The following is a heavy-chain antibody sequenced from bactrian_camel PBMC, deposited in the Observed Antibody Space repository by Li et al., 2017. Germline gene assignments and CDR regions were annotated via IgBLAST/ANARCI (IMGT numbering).Heavy chain of an antibody. CDR1: GYTNSNYC. J-gene: IGHJ4*01. CDR2: IGRYGVT. V-gene: IGHV3S57*01. Sequence: VQLVESGGGSVQAGGSLRLSCTGVGYTNSNYCMAWFRQAPEKEREGVATIGRYGVTRYRDSMKGRFIISKDNARNTLTLQMNNLEPMDTAMYVCASSHPTMPSDCTLNTTLDYWGQGTQVTVS. D-gene: IGHD1*01. CDR3: ASSHPTMPSDCTLNTTLDY.